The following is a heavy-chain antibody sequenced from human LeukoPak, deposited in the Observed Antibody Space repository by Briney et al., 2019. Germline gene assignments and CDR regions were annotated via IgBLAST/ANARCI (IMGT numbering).Heavy chain of an antibody. V-gene: IGHV1-69*13. CDR2: IIPIFGTA. J-gene: IGHJ4*02. CDR1: GGTFSSYA. CDR3: ARVDTLTYLDY. D-gene: IGHD5-18*01. Sequence: ASVKVSCKASGGTFSSYAISWVRQAPGQGLERMGGIIPIFGTANYAQKFQGRVTITADESTSTAYMELSSLRSEDTAVYYCARVDTLTYLDYWGQGTLVTVSS.